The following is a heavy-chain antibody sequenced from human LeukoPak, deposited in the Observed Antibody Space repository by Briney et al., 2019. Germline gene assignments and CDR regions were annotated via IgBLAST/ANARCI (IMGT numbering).Heavy chain of an antibody. D-gene: IGHD6-13*01. V-gene: IGHV3-21*04. Sequence: PGGSLRLSCAASGFTFSSYSMNWVRQAPGKGLEWVSSISSSSSYIYYADSVKGRFTISRDNAKNSLYLQMNSLRAEDTALYHCARGGYSSRNWFDPWGQGTLVTVSS. CDR3: ARGGYSSRNWFDP. CDR1: GFTFSSYS. CDR2: ISSSSSYI. J-gene: IGHJ5*02.